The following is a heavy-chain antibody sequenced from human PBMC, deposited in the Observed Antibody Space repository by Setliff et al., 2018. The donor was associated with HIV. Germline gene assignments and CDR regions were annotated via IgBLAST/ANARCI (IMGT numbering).Heavy chain of an antibody. D-gene: IGHD5-12*01. CDR1: GGSISSSSYY. J-gene: IGHJ3*02. CDR2: IYYSGST. CDR3: ARAEMATIVAFDI. V-gene: IGHV4-61*05. Sequence: SETLSLTCTVSGGSISSSSYYWGWIRQPPGKGLEWIGYIYYSGSTTYNPSLRSRVTISIDTSKNQFSLKLTSVTAADTAVYYCARAEMATIVAFDIWGQGTMVTVSS.